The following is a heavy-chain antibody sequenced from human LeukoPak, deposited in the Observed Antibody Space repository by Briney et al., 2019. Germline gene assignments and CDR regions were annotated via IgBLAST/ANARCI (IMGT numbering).Heavy chain of an antibody. CDR3: ARECRRDGYKFDY. D-gene: IGHD5-24*01. J-gene: IGHJ4*02. Sequence: SETLSLTCTVSGGSISSYYWSWIRQPPGKGLEWIGYIYYSGNTNYNPSLKSRLTISVDTSKNQFSLKLSSVTAADTAVYYCARECRRDGYKFDYWGQGTLVTASS. CDR1: GGSISSYY. CDR2: IYYSGNT. V-gene: IGHV4-59*01.